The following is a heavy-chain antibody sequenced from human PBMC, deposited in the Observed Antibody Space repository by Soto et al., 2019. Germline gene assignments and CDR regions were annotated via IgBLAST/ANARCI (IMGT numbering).Heavy chain of an antibody. Sequence: QITLQESGPTLVKPTQTLTLACTFSGFSFTTAGGAVGWIRQTPRGALEWLTLIYYNDDWRFSPSLKTRLTISGDTSKHQVVISLTNVDLGDTATYFCAHRDGRYVIIDFDFWGQGIPVTVSS. CDR2: IYYNDDW. D-gene: IGHD5-12*01. CDR1: GFSFTTAGGA. V-gene: IGHV2-5*01. J-gene: IGHJ4*02. CDR3: AHRDGRYVIIDFDF.